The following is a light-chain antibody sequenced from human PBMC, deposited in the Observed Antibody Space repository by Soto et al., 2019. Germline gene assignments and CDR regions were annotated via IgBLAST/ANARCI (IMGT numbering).Light chain of an antibody. V-gene: IGKV3-20*01. CDR3: QHYGSSPPDT. CDR1: QSVSTKD. CDR2: GTS. Sequence: EIVLTHSPGTLSLSPGERATLSCRASQSVSTKDVAWYRQKPGQAPSLLIYGTSNRAAGVPDRFSATGSGTDFSLTISRLQPEDFAVYYYQHYGSSPPDTFGQGTKLEIK. J-gene: IGKJ2*01.